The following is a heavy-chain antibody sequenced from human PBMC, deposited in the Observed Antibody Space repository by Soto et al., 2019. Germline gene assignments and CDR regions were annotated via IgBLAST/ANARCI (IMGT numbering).Heavy chain of an antibody. CDR1: GDSVSSNSAA. V-gene: IGHV6-1*01. CDR3: ARGGGYYGSGSYYTFSAMDWFDP. CDR2: TYYRSKWYN. D-gene: IGHD3-10*01. Sequence: SQTLSLTCAISGDSVSSNSAAWNWIRQSPSRGLEWLGRTYYRSKWYNDYAVSVKSRITINPDTSKNQFSLQLNSVTPEDTAVYYCARGGGYYGSGSYYTFSAMDWFDPWGQGTLVTVSS. J-gene: IGHJ5*02.